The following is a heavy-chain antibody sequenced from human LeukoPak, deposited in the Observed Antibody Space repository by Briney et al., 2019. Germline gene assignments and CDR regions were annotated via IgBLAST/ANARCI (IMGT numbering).Heavy chain of an antibody. CDR1: GGSISSGSYY. CDR2: IYTSGST. V-gene: IGHV4-61*02. CDR3: ARAFHNWYFDL. J-gene: IGHJ2*01. Sequence: SETLSLTCTVSGGSISSGSYYWSWIRQPAGKGLEWIGRIYTSGSTNYNPSLKSRVTISIDTSKNQFSLWLSSVTAADTAVYYCARAFHNWYFDLWGRGTLVTVSS.